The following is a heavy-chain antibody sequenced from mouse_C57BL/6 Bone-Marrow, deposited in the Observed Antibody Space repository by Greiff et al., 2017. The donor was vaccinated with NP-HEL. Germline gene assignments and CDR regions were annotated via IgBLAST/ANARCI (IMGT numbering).Heavy chain of an antibody. Sequence: QVQLQQPGAELVMPGASVKLSCKASGYTFTSYWMHWVKQRPGQGLEWIGEIDPSDSYTNYNQKFKGKSTLTVDKSSSPAYMQLSSLTSEDSAVYYCAREGMVRGYPFGYRGQGTLVTVSA. CDR2: IDPSDSYT. D-gene: IGHD2-1*01. CDR1: GYTFTSYW. CDR3: AREGMVRGYPFGY. V-gene: IGHV1-69*01. J-gene: IGHJ3*01.